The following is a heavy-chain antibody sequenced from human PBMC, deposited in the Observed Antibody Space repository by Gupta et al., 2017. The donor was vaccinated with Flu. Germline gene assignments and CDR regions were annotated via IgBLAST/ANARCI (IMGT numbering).Heavy chain of an antibody. Sequence: QVQLVESGGGVVQPGRPLRLSCAVSGFVFSSYHMHWVRQAPGKGLEWVTFISDDGRNKYYDDSVRGRFTVSRDNSNNTLYLQMNTLRAEDTATYYCARDSGWRYFDSWGQGSLVTVS. V-gene: IGHV3-30*03. CDR2: ISDDGRNK. D-gene: IGHD5-24*01. CDR3: ARDSGWRYFDS. J-gene: IGHJ4*02. CDR1: GFVFSSYH.